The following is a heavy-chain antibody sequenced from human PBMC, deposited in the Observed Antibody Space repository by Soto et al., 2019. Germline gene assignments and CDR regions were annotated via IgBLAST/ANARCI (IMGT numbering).Heavy chain of an antibody. CDR1: GGSISSSSYY. J-gene: IGHJ4*02. D-gene: IGHD6-25*01. CDR3: QTRPLVAAAGTDY. V-gene: IGHV4-39*01. CDR2: ISYSGST. Sequence: PSETLSLTCTVSGGSISSSSYYWGWIRRPPGKGLEWIGSISYSGSTYYNPSLKSRVTISVDTSKNQFSLKLSSLTAADTAVYYWQTRPLVAAAGTDYWGKGPLVTVS.